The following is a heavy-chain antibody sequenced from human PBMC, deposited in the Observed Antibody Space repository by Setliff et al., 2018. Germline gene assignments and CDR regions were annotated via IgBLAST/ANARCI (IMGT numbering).Heavy chain of an antibody. J-gene: IGHJ3*02. CDR1: GDTFSTYA. D-gene: IGHD3-22*01. Sequence: GASVKVSCKASGDTFSTYALSWVRQAPGQGLEWMGWISSYNGNTKYAQTVQDRIRVTTDTSTSTSYMELRSLRSDDTAVYFCARSSDSGYYHQRDAFDIWGQGTRVTVSS. CDR3: ARSSDSGYYHQRDAFDI. V-gene: IGHV1-18*01. CDR2: ISSYNGNT.